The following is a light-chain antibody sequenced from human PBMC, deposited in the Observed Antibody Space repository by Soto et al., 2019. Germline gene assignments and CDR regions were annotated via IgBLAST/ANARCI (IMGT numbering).Light chain of an antibody. CDR1: QSISRY. CDR3: QESNSSPMYT. J-gene: IGKJ2*01. CDR2: AAS. V-gene: IGKV1-39*01. Sequence: DIQMTQSPSSLSASVGDSVTITCRASQSISRYLNWYQLKPGKAPKLLIYAASGLQSGVPSRFSGSGSGTDFTLTISSLQREDFATYYCQESNSSPMYTFGQGTKLEIK.